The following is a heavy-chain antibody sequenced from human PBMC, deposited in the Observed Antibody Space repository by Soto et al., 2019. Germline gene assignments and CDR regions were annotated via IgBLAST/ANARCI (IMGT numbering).Heavy chain of an antibody. CDR2: FNPGGGYG. D-gene: IGHD3-16*01. J-gene: IGHJ4*02. CDR1: GYTFTHYY. Sequence: QVQLVQSGAEVKKPGDSVRVSCETSGYTFTHYYIHWVRLAPGQGLEWVGVFNPGGGYGTYAQKLKGRVTMSSDKSTRTVYMDLSSLKSADTAAYYCGRECFDRRRTPPGDWGQATLISVSS. V-gene: IGHV1-46*04. CDR3: GRECFDRRRTPPGD.